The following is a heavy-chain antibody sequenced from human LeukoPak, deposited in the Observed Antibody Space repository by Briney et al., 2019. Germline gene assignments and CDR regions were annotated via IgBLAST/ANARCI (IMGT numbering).Heavy chain of an antibody. CDR1: GFTFSSNW. Sequence: GGSLRLSCAASGFTFSSNWMHWVRQAPGKGLVWVSRINEDGSTTNYADSVKGRSTIFRDNAKNTLYLQMNSLRAEDTAVYYCVRDLGGRSGHWGQGALVTVSS. V-gene: IGHV3-74*01. D-gene: IGHD1-26*01. CDR3: VRDLGGRSGH. J-gene: IGHJ4*02. CDR2: INEDGSTT.